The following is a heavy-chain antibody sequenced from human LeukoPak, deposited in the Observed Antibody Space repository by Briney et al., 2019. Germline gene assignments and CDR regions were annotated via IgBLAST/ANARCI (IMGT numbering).Heavy chain of an antibody. J-gene: IGHJ4*02. V-gene: IGHV3-21*01. Sequence: GGSLRLSCAASGFTFCTCSMKWVRQAPGKALEWVSSISGSSYHIYYADSVKGRFTISRDNANNLLYLQMNSLRAEDTAVYYCASGTIVGARGADNWGQGTLVTVSS. CDR1: GFTFCTCS. CDR2: ISGSSYHI. D-gene: IGHD1-26*01. CDR3: ASGTIVGARGADN.